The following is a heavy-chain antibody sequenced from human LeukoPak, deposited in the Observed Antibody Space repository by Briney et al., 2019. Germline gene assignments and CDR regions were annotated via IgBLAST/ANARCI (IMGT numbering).Heavy chain of an antibody. Sequence: GGSLRLSCAASGFTFSSYWMSWVREAPGKGLEWVANIKQDGSEKYYVDSVKGRFTISRDNAKNSLYLQMNSLRAEDTAVYYCARVKGGSCLFYWGQGTLVTVSS. CDR2: IKQDGSEK. J-gene: IGHJ4*02. D-gene: IGHD2-15*01. V-gene: IGHV3-7*01. CDR1: GFTFSSYW. CDR3: ARVKGGSCLFY.